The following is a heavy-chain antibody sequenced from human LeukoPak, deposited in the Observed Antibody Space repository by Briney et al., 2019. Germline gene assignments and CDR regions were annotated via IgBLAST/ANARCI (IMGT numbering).Heavy chain of an antibody. CDR3: ARGWPHGSGSTDGDY. CDR1: GGSISSNY. V-gene: IGHV4-4*07. Sequence: SETLSLTCTVSGGSISSNYWSWIRQPAGEGLEWIGRIYTSGSTNYNPSLTSRVTISVDTSKNQFSLKLSSVTAADTAVYYCARGWPHGSGSTDGDYWGQGTLVTVSS. CDR2: IYTSGST. D-gene: IGHD3-10*01. J-gene: IGHJ4*02.